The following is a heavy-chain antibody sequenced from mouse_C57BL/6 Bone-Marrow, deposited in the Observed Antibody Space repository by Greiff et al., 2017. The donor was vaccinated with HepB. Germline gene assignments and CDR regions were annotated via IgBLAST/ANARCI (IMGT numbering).Heavy chain of an antibody. CDR3: ARSGERGFDY. J-gene: IGHJ2*01. CDR2: IYPGGGYT. CDR1: GYTFTNYW. Sequence: QVQLKQSGAELVRPGTSVKMSCKASGYTFTNYWIGWAKQRPGHGLEWIGDIYPGGGYTNYNEKFKGKATLTADKSSSTAYMQFSSLTSEDSAIYYCARSGERGFDYWGQGTTLTVSS. V-gene: IGHV1-63*01.